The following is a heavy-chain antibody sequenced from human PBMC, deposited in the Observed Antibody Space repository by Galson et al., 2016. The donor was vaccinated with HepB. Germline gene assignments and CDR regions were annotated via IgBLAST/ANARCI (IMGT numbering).Heavy chain of an antibody. D-gene: IGHD4-17*01. V-gene: IGHV4-59*01. CDR3: ARVTAVTYDSFDI. Sequence: LSLTCAVSGASLTSYYWHWIRQPPGKGLEWIGYIFYSGSTKYNPSLNSRVTISLGTSKNQFSLQLSSVTAADTAVYYCARVTAVTYDSFDIWGQGTMVTVSS. CDR1: GASLTSYY. CDR2: IFYSGST. J-gene: IGHJ3*02.